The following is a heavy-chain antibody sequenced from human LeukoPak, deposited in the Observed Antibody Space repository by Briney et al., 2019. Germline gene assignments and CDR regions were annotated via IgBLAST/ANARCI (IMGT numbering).Heavy chain of an antibody. Sequence: GGSLRLSCVASGFSFSVYAMSWVRQAPAKGLEWVSGISGSGGRTYSADSVKGRFTISRDNSRKTLYLQMNSLRAEDTAVYYCARGGGNFDRRGYYEYYFDYWGQGTLVTVSS. D-gene: IGHD3-22*01. J-gene: IGHJ4*02. CDR3: ARGGGNFDRRGYYEYYFDY. CDR1: GFSFSVYA. CDR2: ISGSGGRT. V-gene: IGHV3-23*01.